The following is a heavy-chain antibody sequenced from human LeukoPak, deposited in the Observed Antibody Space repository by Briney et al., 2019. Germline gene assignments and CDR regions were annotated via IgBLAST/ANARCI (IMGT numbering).Heavy chain of an antibody. CDR3: ARWRVKLYSFDY. Sequence: GGSLRLSCAASGFNFDDYGMSWVRQAPGKGLEWVSGINWNGGRIAYADSVKGRFTISRDNAKNSLYLQMNSLRAEDTALYYCARWRVKLYSFDYWGYGTLVTVSS. D-gene: IGHD2-21*01. CDR1: GFNFDDYG. V-gene: IGHV3-20*04. J-gene: IGHJ4*01. CDR2: INWNGGRI.